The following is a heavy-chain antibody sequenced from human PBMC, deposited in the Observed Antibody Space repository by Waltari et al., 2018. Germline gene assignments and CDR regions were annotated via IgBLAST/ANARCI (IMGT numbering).Heavy chain of an antibody. J-gene: IGHJ4*02. D-gene: IGHD5-12*01. CDR2: VVAAGGT. CDR1: GSPASYTG. V-gene: IGHV3-53*01. CDR3: ARAGLGSPVEWQRLFDS. Sequence: VRLVEAGAGLISPAGSLRHSCEGSGSPASYTGVSWVRQAPGKGLEWVSVVVAAGGTNSADSVKCRCTISRDTSKNTLYLQMDSLRVEDTAVYYCARAGLGSPVEWQRLFDSWGQGPLVTVSS.